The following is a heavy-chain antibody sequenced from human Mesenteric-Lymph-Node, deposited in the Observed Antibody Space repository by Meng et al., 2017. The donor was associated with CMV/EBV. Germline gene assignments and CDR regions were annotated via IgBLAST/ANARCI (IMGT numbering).Heavy chain of an antibody. D-gene: IGHD1-1*01. CDR3: AKVVNAPWNDAFDI. CDR1: GFRFDDYG. Sequence: GGSLRLSCAASGFRFDDYGMNWVRQLPGKGLEWVSGINWNGGVTSYVDSVKGRFTISRDKNSLYLQMNSLRAEDTAFYYCAKVVNAPWNDAFDIWGHGTMVTVSS. V-gene: IGHV3-20*04. CDR2: INWNGGVT. J-gene: IGHJ3*02.